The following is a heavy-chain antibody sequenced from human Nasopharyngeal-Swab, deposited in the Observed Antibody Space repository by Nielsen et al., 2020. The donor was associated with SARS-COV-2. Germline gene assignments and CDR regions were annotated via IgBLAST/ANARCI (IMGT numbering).Heavy chain of an antibody. CDR1: GFTFNTYA. Sequence: GSLRLSCAASGFTFNTYAISWVRQAPGKGLEWVSVISGSDYSTKYADSVKGRFTIPRDNSKNTVNLQMNNLRAEDTAIYYCAKDRDSGDDSEEYYHYYGMDVWGQGAPVTVSS. D-gene: IGHD5-12*01. J-gene: IGHJ6*02. V-gene: IGHV3-23*01. CDR3: AKDRDSGDDSEEYYHYYGMDV. CDR2: ISGSDYST.